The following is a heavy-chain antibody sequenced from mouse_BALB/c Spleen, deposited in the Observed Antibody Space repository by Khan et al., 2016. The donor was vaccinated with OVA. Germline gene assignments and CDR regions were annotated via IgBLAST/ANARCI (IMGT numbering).Heavy chain of an antibody. D-gene: IGHD1-3*01. CDR3: ARLEDI. CDR2: IWAGGSK. Sequence: QVQLKQSGPGLVAPSQRLSITCTVSGFTLTSYGVHWVHQPPGKGLEWLGVIWAGGSKHYNSAVLSRLSICKDNSKSQVFLKMNSLQTDDTAMYYCARLEDIWGQGTTLTVSS. V-gene: IGHV2-9*02. CDR1: GFTLTSYG. J-gene: IGHJ2*01.